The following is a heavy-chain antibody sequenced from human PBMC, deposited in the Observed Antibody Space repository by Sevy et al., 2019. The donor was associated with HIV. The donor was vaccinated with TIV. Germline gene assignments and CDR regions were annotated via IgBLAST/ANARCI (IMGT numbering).Heavy chain of an antibody. Sequence: GGSLRLSCAASGFMFDDYTMHWVRQVPGKGPEWVASINWNSDNIGYADSVKGRFTISRNNAKSSLYLQMNSLRAEDTALYYCAKVNERGIALAGTDGMDVWGQGTTVTVSS. CDR3: AKVNERGIALAGTDGMDV. CDR1: GFMFDDYT. CDR2: INWNSDNI. V-gene: IGHV3-9*01. J-gene: IGHJ6*02. D-gene: IGHD6-19*01.